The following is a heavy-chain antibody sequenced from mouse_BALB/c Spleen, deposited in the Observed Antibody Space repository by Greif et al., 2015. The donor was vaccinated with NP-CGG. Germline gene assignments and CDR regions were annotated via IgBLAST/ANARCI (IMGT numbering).Heavy chain of an antibody. V-gene: IGHV5-17*02. CDR1: GFTFSSFG. CDR3: ARNDYGFAY. Sequence: EVHLVESGGGLVQPGGSRKLSCAASGFTFSSFGMHWVRQAPEKGLEWVAYISSGSSTIYYADTVKGRFTISRDNPKNTLFLQMTSLRSEDTAMYYCARNDYGFAYWGQGTLVTVSA. CDR2: ISSGSSTI. D-gene: IGHD2-4*01. J-gene: IGHJ3*01.